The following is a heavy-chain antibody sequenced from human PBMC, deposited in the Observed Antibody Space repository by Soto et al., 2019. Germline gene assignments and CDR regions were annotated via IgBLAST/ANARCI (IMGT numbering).Heavy chain of an antibody. CDR1: GFTFSSDG. CDR3: TKGDRYSGWFD. J-gene: IGHJ4*02. V-gene: IGHV3-23*01. CDR2: ISESGGTT. Sequence: GGSLRLPCAASGFTFSSDGMSLFRQAPGKGLEWVSAISESGGTTYYADSVKGRFTISRDNSKNTLYLQMNSLRAEDTAVYYCTKGDRYSGWFDWGQGTLVTVSS. D-gene: IGHD6-19*01.